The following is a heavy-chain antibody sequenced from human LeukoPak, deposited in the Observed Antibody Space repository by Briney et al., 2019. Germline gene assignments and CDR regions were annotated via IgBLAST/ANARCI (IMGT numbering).Heavy chain of an antibody. CDR3: ASSGWYYLDY. J-gene: IGHJ4*02. V-gene: IGHV4-30-4*08. CDR1: GGSINSGAYY. CDR2: IYYSGST. D-gene: IGHD6-13*01. Sequence: SQTLSLTCTVSGGSINSGAYYWNWIRQPPGKGLEWIGYIYYSGSTYYNPSLKSRITISVDTSKSQFSLKLSSVTAADTAVYYCASSGWYYLDYWGQGTLVTVSS.